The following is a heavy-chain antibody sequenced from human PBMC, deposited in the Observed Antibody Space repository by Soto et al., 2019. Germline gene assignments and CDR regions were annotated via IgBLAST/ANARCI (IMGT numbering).Heavy chain of an antibody. Sequence: GGSLRLSCAASGFTFTTYVMSWVRQAPGKGLEWVSGISGSGGSTYYADSVKGRFTVSRDNSKNTLYLQMNSLRAEDTALYYCAKDPGPWGQGTLVTVSS. CDR2: ISGSGGST. J-gene: IGHJ5*02. V-gene: IGHV3-23*01. CDR1: GFTFTTYV. CDR3: AKDPGP.